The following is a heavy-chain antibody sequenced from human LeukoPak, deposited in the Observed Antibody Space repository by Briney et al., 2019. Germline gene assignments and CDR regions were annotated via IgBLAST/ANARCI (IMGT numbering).Heavy chain of an antibody. CDR2: TSYDGSNK. Sequence: GGSLRLSCAASGFTFSGHAMHWVRQAPGKGLECLAVTSYDGSNKYYADSVKGRFTISRDNAKNSLYLQMNSLRAEDTAVYYCARDLLWFGELFSTGFDYWGQGTLVTVSS. CDR3: ARDLLWFGELFSTGFDY. CDR1: GFTFSGHA. J-gene: IGHJ4*02. V-gene: IGHV3-30*04. D-gene: IGHD3-10*01.